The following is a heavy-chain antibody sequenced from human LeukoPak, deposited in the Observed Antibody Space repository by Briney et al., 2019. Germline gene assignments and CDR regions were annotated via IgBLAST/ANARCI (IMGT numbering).Heavy chain of an antibody. D-gene: IGHD2-2*01. CDR2: IIPIFGIA. J-gene: IGHJ5*02. CDR1: GGTFSSYA. Sequence: SVKVSCKASGGTFSSYAISWVRQAPGQGLEWMGRIIPIFGIANYAQKFQGRVTITADKSTSTAYMELSSLRSEDTAVYYCAREDEDIVVVPAAFAWWFDPWGQGTLVTVPS. V-gene: IGHV1-69*04. CDR3: AREDEDIVVVPAAFAWWFDP.